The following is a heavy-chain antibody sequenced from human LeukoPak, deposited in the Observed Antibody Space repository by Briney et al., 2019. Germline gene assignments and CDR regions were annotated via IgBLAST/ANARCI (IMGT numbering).Heavy chain of an antibody. CDR2: ISAYNGNT. D-gene: IGHD3-22*01. CDR1: GYTFTSYG. Sequence: ASVKVSCKASGYTFTSYGISWVRQAPGQGLEWMGWISAYNGNTNYAQKLQGRVTMTTDTSTSTAYMELRSLRSDDTAVYYCARTSITMIVVVITAIDYWGQGTLVTVSS. V-gene: IGHV1-18*01. CDR3: ARTSITMIVVVITAIDY. J-gene: IGHJ4*02.